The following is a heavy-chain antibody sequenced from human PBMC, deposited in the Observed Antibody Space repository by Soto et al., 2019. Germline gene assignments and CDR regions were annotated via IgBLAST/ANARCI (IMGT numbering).Heavy chain of an antibody. V-gene: IGHV4-59*01. CDR2: IYYSGST. CDR1: GGSIRSYY. CDR3: ARGQSNGWSGYYTGYYYYYMDV. Sequence: SETLSLTCTVSGGSIRSYYLSWIRQPPGKGLEWIGYIYYSGSTNYNPSLKSRVTISVDTSKNQFSLKLSSVTAADTAVYYCARGQSNGWSGYYTGYYYYYMDVWGKGTTVTVSS. D-gene: IGHD3-3*01. J-gene: IGHJ6*03.